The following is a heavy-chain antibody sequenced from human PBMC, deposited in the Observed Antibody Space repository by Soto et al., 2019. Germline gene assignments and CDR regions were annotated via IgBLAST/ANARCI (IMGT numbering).Heavy chain of an antibody. Sequence: ASVKVSCKASGYRFTGYHIYWVRQVPGQGLEWMGWINPTTGDTIYAQKFQGRVSMTRDTSVSTAYMELTRLRSDDTAVYYCAREKIAILQYWGHGTLVTVSS. J-gene: IGHJ4*01. CDR1: GYRFTGYH. CDR3: AREKIAILQY. CDR2: INPTTGDT. V-gene: IGHV1-2*02. D-gene: IGHD2-21*01.